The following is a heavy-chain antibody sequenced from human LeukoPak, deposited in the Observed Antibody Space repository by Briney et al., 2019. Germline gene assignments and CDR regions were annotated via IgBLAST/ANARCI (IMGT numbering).Heavy chain of an antibody. D-gene: IGHD1-26*01. CDR2: IHYSGST. CDR3: ARRIVGATAVFDP. Sequence: SETLSLTCSVSGASISSHYWSWIRQPPGKGLEWIGYIHYSGSTNCNPSLKSRVTISLDTSKNQFSLKLSSVTAADTAVYYCARRIVGATAVFDPWGQGTLVTVSS. V-gene: IGHV4-59*11. CDR1: GASISSHY. J-gene: IGHJ5*02.